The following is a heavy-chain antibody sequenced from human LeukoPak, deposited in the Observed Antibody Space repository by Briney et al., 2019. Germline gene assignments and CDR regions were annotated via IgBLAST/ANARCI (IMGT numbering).Heavy chain of an antibody. CDR2: INHSGST. CDR3: ARLIHYYGSGSYSYYYYYYMDV. Sequence: SETLSLTCAVYGGSFSGYYWSWIRQPPGKGLEWIGEINHSGSTNYNPSLKSRVTMSVDTSKNQFSLKLSSVTAADTAVYYCARLIHYYGSGSYSYYYYYYMDVWGKGTTVTISS. D-gene: IGHD3-10*01. J-gene: IGHJ6*03. CDR1: GGSFSGYY. V-gene: IGHV4-34*01.